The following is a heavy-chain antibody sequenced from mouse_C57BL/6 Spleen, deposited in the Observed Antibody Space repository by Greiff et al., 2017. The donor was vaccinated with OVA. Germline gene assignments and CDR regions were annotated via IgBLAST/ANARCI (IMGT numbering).Heavy chain of an antibody. CDR1: GYSITSGYY. Sequence: EVKLLESGPGLVKPSQSLSLTCSVTGYSITSGYYWNWIRQFPGNKLEWMGYISYDGSNNYNPSLKNRISITRDTSKNQFFLKLNSVTTEDTATYYCARYSNYGGPWFAYWGQGTLVTVSA. V-gene: IGHV3-6*01. J-gene: IGHJ3*01. CDR3: ARYSNYGGPWFAY. CDR2: ISYDGSN. D-gene: IGHD2-5*01.